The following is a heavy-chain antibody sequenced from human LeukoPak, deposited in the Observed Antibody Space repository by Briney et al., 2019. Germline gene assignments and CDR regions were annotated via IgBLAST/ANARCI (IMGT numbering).Heavy chain of an antibody. J-gene: IGHJ3*02. V-gene: IGHV1-2*02. CDR2: INPNSGGA. D-gene: IGHD7-27*01. CDR3: AKSTNWGSIYDGFDI. Sequence: ASVKVSCKASGYTFTGYYIHWVRQAPGQGLEWMGWINPNSGGANYAQKFQGRVTMTRDTSIRTVYMELSRLKSDDTAVYYCAKSTNWGSIYDGFDIWGQGTMVTVAS. CDR1: GYTFTGYY.